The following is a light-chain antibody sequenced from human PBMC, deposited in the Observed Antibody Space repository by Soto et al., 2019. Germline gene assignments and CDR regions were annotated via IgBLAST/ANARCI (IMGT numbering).Light chain of an antibody. CDR2: GAS. CDR1: QSVSNNY. V-gene: IGKV3-20*01. CDR3: QQYGSSGT. Sequence: EIVWTQSPGTLSLSPGERATVSCRASQSVSNNYLAWYQQKPGQAPRLLIYGASNRATGIPDRFSGSGSGTDFTLTISRLEPEDFAVYYCQQYGSSGTFGQGTKVDIK. J-gene: IGKJ1*01.